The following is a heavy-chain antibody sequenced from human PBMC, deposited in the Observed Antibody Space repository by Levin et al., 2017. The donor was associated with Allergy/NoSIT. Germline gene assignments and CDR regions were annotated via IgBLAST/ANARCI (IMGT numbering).Heavy chain of an antibody. CDR2: INPGSGGT. Sequence: EASVKVSCRASGYTFSNYYLHWVRQAPAQGLEWMGWINPGSGGTNYAQKFQGRVTMTRDTSISTAYMELSSLKSDDTALYYCARYNINYLAYWGQGTLVTVSS. CDR1: GYTFSNYY. D-gene: IGHD1-14*01. V-gene: IGHV1-2*02. J-gene: IGHJ4*02. CDR3: ARYNINYLAY.